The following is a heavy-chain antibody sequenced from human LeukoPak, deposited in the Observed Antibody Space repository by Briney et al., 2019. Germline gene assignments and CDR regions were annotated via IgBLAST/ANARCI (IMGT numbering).Heavy chain of an antibody. CDR2: ISGSGGST. D-gene: IGHD3-3*01. Sequence: GGSLRFSCAASGFTFSSYAMSWVRQAPGKGLEWVSAISGSGGSTYYADSVKGRFTISRDNSKNTLYLQMNSLRAEDTAVYYCAKDGVLRFLEWFDYYFDYWGQGTLVTVSS. J-gene: IGHJ4*02. CDR1: GFTFSSYA. V-gene: IGHV3-23*01. CDR3: AKDGVLRFLEWFDYYFDY.